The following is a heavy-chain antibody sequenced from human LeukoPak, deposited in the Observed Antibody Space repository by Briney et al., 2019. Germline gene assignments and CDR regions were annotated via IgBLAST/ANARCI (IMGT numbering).Heavy chain of an antibody. Sequence: PSETLSLTCTVSGGSFSTYYWSWIRQPPGKGLEWIGPIYNSGSTNYNPSLKSRVTMSVDTSKNQFSLKLSSVTAADTAVYYCARARVVGATTYFDYWGQGTLVTVSS. CDR2: IYNSGST. D-gene: IGHD1-26*01. CDR3: ARARVVGATTYFDY. J-gene: IGHJ4*02. V-gene: IGHV4-4*07. CDR1: GGSFSTYY.